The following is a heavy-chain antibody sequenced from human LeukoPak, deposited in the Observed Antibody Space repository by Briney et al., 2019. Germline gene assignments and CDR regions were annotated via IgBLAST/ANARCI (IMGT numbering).Heavy chain of an antibody. CDR1: EFILRDYD. CDR2: ITTGSAK. J-gene: IGHJ5*02. CDR3: AKDRAGSHPYDTSGLTPSDH. Sequence: GGSLRLSCAASEFILRDYDMSWIRQAPGKGLEWVSYITTGSAKYYADSVRGRFTISRDSSRNTLYLQMTSLRAEDTAVYYCAKDRAGSHPYDTSGLTPSDHWGQGTLVTVSS. V-gene: IGHV3-11*04. D-gene: IGHD3-22*01.